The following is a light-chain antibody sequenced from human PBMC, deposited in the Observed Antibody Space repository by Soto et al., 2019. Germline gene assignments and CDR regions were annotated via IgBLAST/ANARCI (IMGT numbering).Light chain of an antibody. J-gene: IGLJ2*01. CDR1: SSDIGINT. Sequence: QAVVTQPPSASGTPGQRVIISCSGSSSDIGINTVSWYQQLPGTAPKLLIYNDNQRPSGVPDRFSGSKSDASASLAISGLQSEDEGDYYCAAWDDSLNGRGVFGGGTKVTVL. CDR3: AAWDDSLNGRGV. V-gene: IGLV1-44*01. CDR2: NDN.